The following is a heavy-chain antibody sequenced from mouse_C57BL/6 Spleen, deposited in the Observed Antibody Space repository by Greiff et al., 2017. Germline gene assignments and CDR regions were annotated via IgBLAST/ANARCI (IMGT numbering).Heavy chain of an antibody. Sequence: QVQLQQSGPELVKPGASVKISCKASGYAFSSSWMNWVKQRPGKGLEWIGRIYPGDGDTNYNGKFKGKATLTADKSSSTAYMQLSSLTSEDSAVYFCARGGSSSAWFAYWGQGSLVTVSA. J-gene: IGHJ3*01. CDR3: ARGGSSSAWFAY. CDR1: GYAFSSSW. CDR2: IYPGDGDT. D-gene: IGHD1-1*01. V-gene: IGHV1-82*01.